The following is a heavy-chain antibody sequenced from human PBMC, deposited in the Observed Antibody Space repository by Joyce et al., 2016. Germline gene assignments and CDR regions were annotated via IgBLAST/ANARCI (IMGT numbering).Heavy chain of an antibody. Sequence: QVQLVQSGAEAKKPGASVKVSCKASGYTFTSYGISWVRQAPGQGLEWMGWNSAYNGNTNYAQKLQGRVTMTTDTSTSTAYMELRSLRSDDTAVYYCAREAYDCSGGSCYSSWFDPWGQGTLVTVSS. D-gene: IGHD2-15*01. CDR3: AREAYDCSGGSCYSSWFDP. J-gene: IGHJ5*02. CDR2: NSAYNGNT. V-gene: IGHV1-18*01. CDR1: GYTFTSYG.